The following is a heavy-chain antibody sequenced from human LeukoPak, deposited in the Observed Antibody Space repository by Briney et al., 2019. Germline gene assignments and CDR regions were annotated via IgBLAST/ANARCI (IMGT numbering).Heavy chain of an antibody. CDR3: ASVLQSGTYPSGSDYYFDS. Sequence: PSETLSLTCYVSGDSINNDNYYWGWVRQSPGAGLEWLGSVYHNGHTIYTPSLKSRLTLSVDTSKNHFSLNLTSATAADTAVYFCASVLQSGTYPSGSDYYFDSWGRGTPVTVTS. D-gene: IGHD1-26*01. J-gene: IGHJ4*01. V-gene: IGHV4-39*02. CDR2: VYHNGHT. CDR1: GDSINNDNYY.